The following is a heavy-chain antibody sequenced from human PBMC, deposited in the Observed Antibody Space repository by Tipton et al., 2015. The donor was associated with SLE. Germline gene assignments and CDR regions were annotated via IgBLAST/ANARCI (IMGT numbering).Heavy chain of an antibody. Sequence: TLSLTCTVSGGSINNGGYNWSWIRQHPGKGLEWIGHIHYSGSTYYNPSLKSRLIISVDTSKNLFSLKLSSVTAADTAVYYCARVASPPFYAFDMDVCGQGSTVTVSS. V-gene: IGHV4-31*03. J-gene: IGHJ6*02. CDR1: GGSINNGGYN. CDR2: IHYSGST. CDR3: ARVASPPFYAFDMDV. D-gene: IGHD2/OR15-2a*01.